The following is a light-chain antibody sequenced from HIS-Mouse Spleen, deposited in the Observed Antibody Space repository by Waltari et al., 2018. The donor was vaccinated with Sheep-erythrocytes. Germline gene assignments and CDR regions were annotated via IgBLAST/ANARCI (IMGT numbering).Light chain of an antibody. CDR1: KLGDKY. J-gene: IGLJ2*01. CDR2: QDS. CDR3: QAWDSSTVV. V-gene: IGLV3-1*01. Sequence: SYELTQPPSVSVSPGQTANITCSGDKLGDKYACWYHQKPGQSPVLVIYQDSKRPSGIPARFSGSNSGNTATLTIGGTQAMDEADYYCQAWDSSTVVFGGGTKLTVL.